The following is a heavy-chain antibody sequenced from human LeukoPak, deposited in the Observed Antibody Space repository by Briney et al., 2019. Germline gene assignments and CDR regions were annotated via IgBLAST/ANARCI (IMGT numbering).Heavy chain of an antibody. J-gene: IGHJ4*02. Sequence: SETLSLTCTVSGGSISSYYWSWIRQPPGKGLEWIGYIYYSGSTNYNPSLKSRVTISVDTSKNQFSLKLSSVTAADTAVYYCAHSPRRPHFDYWGQGTLVTVSS. D-gene: IGHD6-13*01. CDR3: AHSPRRPHFDY. V-gene: IGHV4-59*01. CDR1: GGSISSYY. CDR2: IYYSGST.